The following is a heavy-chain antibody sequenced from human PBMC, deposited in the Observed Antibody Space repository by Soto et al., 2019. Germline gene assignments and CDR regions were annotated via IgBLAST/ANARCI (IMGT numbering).Heavy chain of an antibody. CDR1: GFTFSDDP. J-gene: IGHJ4*02. V-gene: IGHV3-23*01. Sequence: GGSLRVSCAASGFTFSDDPMSWVRQAPGKGLEWVSAISGSDGNTYYAEFVKGRFTISRDNSKDTLLLQMNSLSPEDTAVYYCAKEWYTHGWVDYWGQGTLVTVSS. CDR3: AKEWYTHGWVDY. CDR2: ISGSDGNT. D-gene: IGHD5-18*01.